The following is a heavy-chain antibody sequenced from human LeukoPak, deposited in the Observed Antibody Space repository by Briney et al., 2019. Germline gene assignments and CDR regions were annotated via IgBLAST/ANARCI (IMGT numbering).Heavy chain of an antibody. Sequence: SQTLSLTCTVSGGSICSGGYYWSWIRQHPGKGLEWIGYIYYSGSTYYNPSLKSRVTISVDTSKNQFSLKLSSVTAADTAVYYCARGVVPAAANAFDIWGQGTMVTVSS. V-gene: IGHV4-31*03. J-gene: IGHJ3*02. CDR1: GGSICSGGYY. D-gene: IGHD2-2*01. CDR3: ARGVVPAAANAFDI. CDR2: IYYSGST.